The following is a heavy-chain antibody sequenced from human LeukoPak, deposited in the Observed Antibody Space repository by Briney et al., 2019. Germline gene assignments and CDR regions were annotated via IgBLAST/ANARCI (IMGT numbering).Heavy chain of an antibody. CDR3: ARFCSDYGDYKYYFRQGRYYFDY. J-gene: IGHJ4*02. V-gene: IGHV4-31*03. Sequence: PSQTLSLTCTVSGGSISSGGYYWSWIRQHPGKGLEWIGYTYYSGSTYYNPSLKSRVTISVDTSKNQFSLRLSSVTAADTAVYYCARFCSDYGDYKYYFRQGRYYFDYWGQGTLVTVSS. CDR1: GGSISSGGYY. D-gene: IGHD4-17*01. CDR2: TYYSGST.